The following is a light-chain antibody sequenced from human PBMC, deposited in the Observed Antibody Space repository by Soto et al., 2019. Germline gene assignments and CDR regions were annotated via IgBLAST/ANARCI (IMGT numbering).Light chain of an antibody. V-gene: IGKV1-39*01. Sequence: IQMNQAPSSLSASVGDRVTITCRASQTIDHYLNWYQQKPGEAPQLPIYTTANVQPGSPSGFSSSGAWTEFTRTSSNLPPEDFATYYLQQTYSSPQTFRQGTKRENK. CDR3: QQTYSSPQT. CDR2: TTA. CDR1: QTIDHY. J-gene: IGKJ2*01.